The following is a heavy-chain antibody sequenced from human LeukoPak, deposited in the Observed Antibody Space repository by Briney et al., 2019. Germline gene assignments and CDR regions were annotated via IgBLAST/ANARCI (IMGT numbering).Heavy chain of an antibody. CDR1: GFTFSSYA. D-gene: IGHD3-22*01. V-gene: IGHV3-30-3*01. CDR3: ARDSVYYDSSGYLDY. J-gene: IGHJ4*02. CDR2: ISYDGSNK. Sequence: GGSLRLSCAASGFTFSSYAMRWVRQAPGKGLEWVAVISYDGSNKYYADSVKGRFTISRDNSKNTLYLQMNSLRAEDTAVYYCARDSVYYDSSGYLDYWGQGTLVTVSS.